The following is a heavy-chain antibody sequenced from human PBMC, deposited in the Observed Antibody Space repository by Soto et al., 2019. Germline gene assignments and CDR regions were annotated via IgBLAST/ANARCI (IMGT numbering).Heavy chain of an antibody. Sequence: SETLSLTCAVSGGSITSSSYYWGWICQAPGRGLEWIGTIYYRGYTYYNPSLESRVTISADTSKNQLSLNLRSVTAADTAVYYCASPAGADYTFDYWGQGILVTVSS. CDR2: IYYRGYT. V-gene: IGHV4-39*01. J-gene: IGHJ4*02. D-gene: IGHD4-4*01. CDR3: ASPAGADYTFDY. CDR1: GGSITSSSYY.